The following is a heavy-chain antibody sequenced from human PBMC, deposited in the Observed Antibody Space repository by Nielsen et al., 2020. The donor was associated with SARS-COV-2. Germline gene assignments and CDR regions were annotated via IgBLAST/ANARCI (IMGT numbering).Heavy chain of an antibody. CDR2: IIPIFGTA. CDR3: ARDRREGYSYGQLSDAFDI. V-gene: IGHV1-69*01. J-gene: IGHJ3*02. Sequence: WVRQAPGQGLEWMGGIIPIFGTANYAQKFQGRVTITADESTSTAYMELSSLRSEDTAVYYCARDRREGYSYGQLSDAFDIWGQGTMVTVSS. D-gene: IGHD5-18*01.